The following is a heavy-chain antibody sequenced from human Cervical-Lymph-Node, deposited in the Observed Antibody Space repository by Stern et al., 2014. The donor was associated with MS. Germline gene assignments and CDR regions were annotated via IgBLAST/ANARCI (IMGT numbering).Heavy chain of an antibody. V-gene: IGHV4-31*03. CDR2: VYFSGTT. J-gene: IGHJ3*02. CDR3: ARGDPDAFDI. CDR1: GDSLTNGGYY. Sequence: QVQLQQSGPGLVKPSQTLSLTCTVSGDSLTNGGYYWTWIRQHPGKGLEYIGYVYFSGTTNYNPSLKSRVLMSIDTSKRQFSLKLNSVTAADPAVYYCARGDPDAFDIWGLGTMVTVSS.